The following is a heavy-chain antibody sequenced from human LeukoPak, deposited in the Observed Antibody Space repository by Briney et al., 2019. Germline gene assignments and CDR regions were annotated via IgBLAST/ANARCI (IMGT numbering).Heavy chain of an antibody. CDR2: ISYDGSSE. Sequence: GGSLRLSCAASGFTFSRYSIHWVRQAPGKGLEWVAVISYDGSSEYYADSVKGRFTISRDNSKNTLYLQMNSLRAEDTAVYYCARDPYPYDSSGYYYGDAFDIWGQGTMVTVSS. D-gene: IGHD3-22*01. J-gene: IGHJ3*02. V-gene: IGHV3-30-3*01. CDR3: ARDPYPYDSSGYYYGDAFDI. CDR1: GFTFSRYS.